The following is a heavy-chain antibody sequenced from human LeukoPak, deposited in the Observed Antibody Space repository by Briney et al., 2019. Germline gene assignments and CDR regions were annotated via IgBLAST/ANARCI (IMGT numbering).Heavy chain of an antibody. CDR2: INPNSGGT. CDR1: GYTFTGYY. V-gene: IGHV1-2*02. CDR3: ARALRGYCSGGSCYSFLV. J-gene: IGHJ4*02. Sequence: ASVKVSCKASGYTFTGYYMHWVRQAPGQGLEWMGWINPNSGGTNYAQKFQGRVTMTRDTSISTAYMELSRLRSEDTAVYYCARALRGYCSGGSCYSFLVWGQGTLVTVSS. D-gene: IGHD2-15*01.